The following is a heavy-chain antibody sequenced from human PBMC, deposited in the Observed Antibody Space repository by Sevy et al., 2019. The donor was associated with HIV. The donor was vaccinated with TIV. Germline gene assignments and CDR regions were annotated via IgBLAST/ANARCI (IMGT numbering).Heavy chain of an antibody. CDR2: IDHSGGT. CDR1: IGSFRGYH. CDR3: VRGGEGVMPSPLLGLGPWTTYWYFDL. D-gene: IGHD3-16*01. Sequence: SETLSLTCAVYIGSFRGYHWTWIRQSPGKGLEWIGQIDHSGGTNYNPSLKSRVTISVDTSKNQFSLKLRSVTDADTAVYYCVRGGEGVMPSPLLGLGPWTTYWYFDLWGRGTLVTVSS. V-gene: IGHV4-34*01. J-gene: IGHJ2*01.